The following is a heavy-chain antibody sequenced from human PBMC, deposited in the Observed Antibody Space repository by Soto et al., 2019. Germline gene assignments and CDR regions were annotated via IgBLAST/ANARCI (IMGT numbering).Heavy chain of an antibody. CDR2: IKSKTDGGTT. J-gene: IGHJ6*02. Sequence: EVQLVESGGGLVKPGGSLRLSCAASGFTFSNAWMNWVRQAPGKGLEWVGRIKSKTDGGTTDYAAPVKGRFTLSRDNSKNTLYLQMNSLKTEDTAVYYCTTLDGDYPASAWYYYYVMDVWGQGTTVTVSS. D-gene: IGHD4-17*01. V-gene: IGHV3-15*07. CDR1: GFTFSNAW. CDR3: TTLDGDYPASAWYYYYVMDV.